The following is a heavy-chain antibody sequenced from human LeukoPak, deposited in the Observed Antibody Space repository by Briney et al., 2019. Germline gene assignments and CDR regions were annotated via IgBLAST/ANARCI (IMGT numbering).Heavy chain of an antibody. CDR1: GGSVSSYY. Sequence: TSETLSLTCAVSGGSVSSYYWSWIRQPAGKGLEWIGRILTSGTTDYNPSLKSRVTMSVDSSKNHFYLKLTSLTAADTAVYYCARDIGQQLVHFDFWGQGTLVTVSS. D-gene: IGHD6-13*01. V-gene: IGHV4-4*07. CDR3: ARDIGQQLVHFDF. J-gene: IGHJ4*02. CDR2: ILTSGTT.